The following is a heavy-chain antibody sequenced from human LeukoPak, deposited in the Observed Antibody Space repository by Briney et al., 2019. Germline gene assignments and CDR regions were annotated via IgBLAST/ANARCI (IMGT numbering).Heavy chain of an antibody. J-gene: IGHJ4*02. CDR2: ISPNSGGT. D-gene: IGHD4-17*01. V-gene: IGHV1-2*02. CDR1: GYTFTGYY. Sequence: ASVRVSCKASGYTFTGYYMHWVRQAPGQGLEWMGWISPNSGGTNYAQKFQGRVTMTRDTSISTAYMELSRLRSDDTAVYYCAREFNYGDYGYWGQGTLVTVSS. CDR3: AREFNYGDYGY.